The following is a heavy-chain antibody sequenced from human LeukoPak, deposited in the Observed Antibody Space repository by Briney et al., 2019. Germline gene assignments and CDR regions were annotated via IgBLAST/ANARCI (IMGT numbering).Heavy chain of an antibody. D-gene: IGHD6-19*01. CDR2: INHSGST. J-gene: IGHJ2*01. CDR3: ARGEEQWLEWYFDL. Sequence: SETLSLTCAVYGGSFSGYYWSWIRQPPGKGLEWFGEINHSGSTNYNPSLKSRVTISVDTSKNQFSLKLSSVTAADTAVYHCARGEEQWLEWYFDLWGRGTLVTVSS. CDR1: GGSFSGYY. V-gene: IGHV4-34*01.